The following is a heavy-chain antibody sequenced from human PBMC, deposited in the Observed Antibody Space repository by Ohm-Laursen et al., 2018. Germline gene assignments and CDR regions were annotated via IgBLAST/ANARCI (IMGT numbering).Heavy chain of an antibody. D-gene: IGHD5-12*01. CDR3: AKTWLFRGYDYYFDY. J-gene: IGHJ4*02. CDR1: GFIFRNFG. Sequence: SLRLSCAASGFIFRNFGMHWVRQAPGKGLEWVAVISYDGSNKYYADSVKGRFTISRGNSKNTLYLQMNSLRAEDTAVYYCAKTWLFRGYDYYFDYWGQGTLVTVSS. V-gene: IGHV3-30*18. CDR2: ISYDGSNK.